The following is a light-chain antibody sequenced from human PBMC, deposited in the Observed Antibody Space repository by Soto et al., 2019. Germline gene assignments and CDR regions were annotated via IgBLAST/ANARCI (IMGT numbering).Light chain of an antibody. J-gene: IGLJ2*01. CDR2: DVS. CDR3: CSYAGTYTYVV. Sequence: QSALTQPRSVSGSPGQSVTISCTETSSDVGGYNYVSWYQRHPGKAPKLMIYDVSERPSGVPDRFSGSKSGNTASLTISGLQAEDEADYYCCSYAGTYTYVVFGGGTKVTVL. CDR1: SSDVGGYNY. V-gene: IGLV2-11*01.